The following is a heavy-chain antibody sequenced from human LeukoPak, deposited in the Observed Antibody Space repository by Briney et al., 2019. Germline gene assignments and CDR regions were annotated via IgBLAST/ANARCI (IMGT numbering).Heavy chain of an antibody. CDR3: ARGSSSSWRDAFDI. J-gene: IGHJ3*02. CDR2: MNPNSGNT. V-gene: IGHV1-8*01. Sequence: ASVKVSCKASGYTFTSYDINWVRQATGQGLGWMGWMNPNSGNTGYAQKFQGRVTMTRNTSISTAYMELSSLRSEDTAVYYCARGSSSSWRDAFDIWGQGTMVTVSS. D-gene: IGHD6-13*01. CDR1: GYTFTSYD.